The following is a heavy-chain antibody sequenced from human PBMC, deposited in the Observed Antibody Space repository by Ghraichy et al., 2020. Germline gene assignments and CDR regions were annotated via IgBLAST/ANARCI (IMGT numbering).Heavy chain of an antibody. CDR3: AKDPNISSLSFGMDV. CDR1: GFTFSSNA. D-gene: IGHD3-3*02. V-gene: IGHV3-23*01. Sequence: GGSLRLSCTASGFTFSSNAMSWVRQAPGKGLEWVTAISGSGYSTYYAYSVKGRFTISRDNSKNTLYLQMNSLRAEDTAVYYCAKDPNISSLSFGMDVWGQGTTVVVSS. J-gene: IGHJ6*02. CDR2: ISGSGYST.